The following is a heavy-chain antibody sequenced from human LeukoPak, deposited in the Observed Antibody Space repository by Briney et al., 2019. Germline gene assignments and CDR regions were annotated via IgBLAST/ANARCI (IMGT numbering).Heavy chain of an antibody. CDR2: INHSGST. Sequence: SETLSLTGAVYGGSFSGYYWSWIRQPPGKGLEWIGEINHSGSTNYNPSLKSRVTISVDTSKNQFSLKLSSVTAADTAVYYCARLRSASWSDFDYWGQGTLVTVSS. J-gene: IGHJ4*02. V-gene: IGHV4-34*01. D-gene: IGHD6-13*01. CDR1: GGSFSGYY. CDR3: ARLRSASWSDFDY.